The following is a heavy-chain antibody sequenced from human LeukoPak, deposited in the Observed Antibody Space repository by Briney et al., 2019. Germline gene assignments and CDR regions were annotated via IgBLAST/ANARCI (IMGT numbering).Heavy chain of an antibody. D-gene: IGHD3-10*01. CDR3: ARDPYGPWTGYYYYMDV. V-gene: IGHV1-46*01. CDR1: GYTFTSYY. Sequence: GASVKVSCKASGYTFTSYYMHWVRQAPGQGLEWMGIINPSGGSTSYAQKFQGRVTMTRDTSTSTVYMELSSLRSEDTAVYYCARDPYGPWTGYYYYMDVWGKGTTVTVSS. J-gene: IGHJ6*03. CDR2: INPSGGST.